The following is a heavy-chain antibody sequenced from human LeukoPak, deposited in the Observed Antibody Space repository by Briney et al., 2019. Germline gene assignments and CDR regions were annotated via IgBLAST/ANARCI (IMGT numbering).Heavy chain of an antibody. J-gene: IGHJ4*02. V-gene: IGHV4-61*08. CDR2: IYYSGST. D-gene: IGHD3-9*01. Sequence: PSETLSLTCTVSGGSISSGGYYWSWIRQHPGKGLEWIGYIYYSGSTNYNPSLKSRVTISVDTSKNQFSLKLSSVTAADTAVYYCARHNFDWLLGIDYWGQGTLVTVSS. CDR3: ARHNFDWLLGIDY. CDR1: GGSISSGGYY.